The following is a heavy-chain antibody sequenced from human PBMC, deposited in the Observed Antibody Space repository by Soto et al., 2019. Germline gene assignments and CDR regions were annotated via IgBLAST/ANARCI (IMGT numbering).Heavy chain of an antibody. D-gene: IGHD6-13*01. Sequence: GGSLRLSCAASGFTVSSNYMSWVRQAPGKGLEWVSVIYSGGSTYYAGSVKGRFTISRDNSKNTLYLQMNSLRAEDTAVYYCARAHKRIAAARAYYFDYWGQGTMVTVSS. CDR2: IYSGGST. CDR3: ARAHKRIAAARAYYFDY. J-gene: IGHJ4*02. V-gene: IGHV3-53*01. CDR1: GFTVSSNY.